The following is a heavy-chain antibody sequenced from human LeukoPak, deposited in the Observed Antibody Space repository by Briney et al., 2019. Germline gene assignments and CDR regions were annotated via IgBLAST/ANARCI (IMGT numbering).Heavy chain of an antibody. CDR2: VNRDGSET. CDR1: GFALSSHW. CDR3: ARNNGMDV. V-gene: IGHV3-7*03. J-gene: IGHJ6*02. Sequence: GGSLRLSCAASGFALSSHWMTWVRQVPGRGLEWVANVNRDGSETYYLDSVKGRFTISKDNAKNSLNLQMNSLRAEDTALYHCARNNGMDVWGQGTTVIVSS.